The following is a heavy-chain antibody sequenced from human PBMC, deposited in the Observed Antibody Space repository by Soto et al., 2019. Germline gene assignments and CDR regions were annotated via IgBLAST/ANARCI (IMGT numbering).Heavy chain of an antibody. CDR1: GFTFRSYG. D-gene: IGHD1-1*01. CDR3: ARELERLFDY. J-gene: IGHJ4*02. Sequence: QVQLVESGGGVVQPGRSLRLSCAASGFTFRSYGMHWVRQAPGKGQEWVAVIWYDGSNKYYADSVKGRFNISRDNSKNTLYLQMNSLRAEDKAVYYCARELERLFDYWCQGTLVTVSS. CDR2: IWYDGSNK. V-gene: IGHV3-33*01.